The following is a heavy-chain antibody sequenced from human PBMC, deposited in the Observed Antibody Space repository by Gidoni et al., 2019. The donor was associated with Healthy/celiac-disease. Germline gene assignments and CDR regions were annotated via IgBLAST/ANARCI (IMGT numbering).Heavy chain of an antibody. J-gene: IGHJ6*02. Sequence: QVQLVESGGGVVQPGRALRLAWAAPGFTVSSYGMHWVRQAPGKGLGCVAVIWYDGSNKYYADSVKGRFTISRDNSKNTLYLQMNSLRAEDTAVYYCARDANYDFWSGYYALYYYYGMDVWGQGTTVTVSS. CDR1: GFTVSSYG. D-gene: IGHD3-3*01. CDR3: ARDANYDFWSGYYALYYYYGMDV. CDR2: IWYDGSNK. V-gene: IGHV3-33*08.